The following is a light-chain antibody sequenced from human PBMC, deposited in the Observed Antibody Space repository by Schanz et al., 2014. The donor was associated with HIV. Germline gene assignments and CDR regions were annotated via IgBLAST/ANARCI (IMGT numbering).Light chain of an antibody. V-gene: IGLV2-14*03. Sequence: QSALTQPTSVSGSPGQSITISCTGASMAFSSSNFVSWYQQHPGEAPRLIIYDVTSRPSGVSARFSASKTGETASLTISGLQAEDEAEYYCCSYAGSNYVFGTGTKLTVL. CDR1: SMAFSSSNF. J-gene: IGLJ1*01. CDR2: DVT. CDR3: CSYAGSNYV.